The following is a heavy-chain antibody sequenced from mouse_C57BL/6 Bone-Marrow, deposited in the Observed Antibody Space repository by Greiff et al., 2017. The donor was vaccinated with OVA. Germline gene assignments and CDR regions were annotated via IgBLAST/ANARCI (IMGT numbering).Heavy chain of an antibody. V-gene: IGHV1-42*01. CDR2: INPSTGGT. CDR3: SNHYYGSSYYAMDY. Sequence: EVQLQESGPELVKPGASVKISCKASGYSFTGYFMNWVKQSPEKSLEWIGEINPSTGGTTYNQKFKAKATLTVDKYSSTAYMQLKSLTSEDSAVYYCSNHYYGSSYYAMDYWGQGTSVTVSS. D-gene: IGHD1-1*01. CDR1: GYSFTGYF. J-gene: IGHJ4*01.